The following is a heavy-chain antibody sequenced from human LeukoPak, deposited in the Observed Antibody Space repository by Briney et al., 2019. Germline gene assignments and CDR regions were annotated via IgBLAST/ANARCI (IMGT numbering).Heavy chain of an antibody. Sequence: PGGSLRLSCAASGFTFSSYSMNWVRQAPGKGLEWVSYISSSSSTIYYADSVKGRFTISRDNAKNSLYLQMNSLRAEDTAVYYCARDGLLFAFDIWGQGTMVTVSS. J-gene: IGHJ3*02. CDR1: GFTFSSYS. CDR2: ISSSSSTI. D-gene: IGHD2-15*01. V-gene: IGHV3-48*01. CDR3: ARDGLLFAFDI.